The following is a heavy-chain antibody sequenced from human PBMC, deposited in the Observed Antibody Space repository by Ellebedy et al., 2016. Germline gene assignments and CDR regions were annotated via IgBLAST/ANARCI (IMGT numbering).Heavy chain of an antibody. CDR1: GFTFSSYW. CDR3: ARALSVGATPYNFDY. V-gene: IGHV3-74*01. D-gene: IGHD1-26*01. Sequence: GESLKISCAASGFTFSSYWMHWVRQAPGKGLVWVSRINSDGSSTSYADSVKGRFTISRDNAKNTLYLQMNSLRAEDTAVYYCARALSVGATPYNFDYWGQGTLVTVSS. CDR2: INSDGSST. J-gene: IGHJ4*02.